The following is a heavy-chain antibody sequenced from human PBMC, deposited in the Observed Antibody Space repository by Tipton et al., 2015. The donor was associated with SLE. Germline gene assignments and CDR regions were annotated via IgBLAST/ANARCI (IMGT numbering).Heavy chain of an antibody. CDR1: GGSISTSHY. CDR2: IYYSGST. Sequence: TLSLTCTVSGGSISTSHYWSWIRQPPGKGLEWIGYIYYSGSTNYNPSLKSRVTISVDTSKNQFSLKLSSVTAADTAVYYCARGSCYTSGSYTTYDYWGQGTLVTVSS. CDR3: ARGSCYTSGSYTTYDY. V-gene: IGHV4-59*11. D-gene: IGHD3-10*01. J-gene: IGHJ4*02.